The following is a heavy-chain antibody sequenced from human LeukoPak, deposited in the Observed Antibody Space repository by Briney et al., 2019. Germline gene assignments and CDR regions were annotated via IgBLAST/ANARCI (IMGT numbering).Heavy chain of an antibody. V-gene: IGHV4-59*01. CDR1: GGSISNYY. CDR2: LYYSGST. D-gene: IGHD3-10*01. CDR3: ARGLGSRYYFNS. J-gene: IGHJ4*02. Sequence: PSETLSLTCTVSGGSISNYYWSWIRQPPGKGLEWIGYLYYSGSTNYNPSLKRRVTISGDTSKNQFSLKLTSVTAADTAVYYCARGLGSRYYFNSWGQGTLVTVSS.